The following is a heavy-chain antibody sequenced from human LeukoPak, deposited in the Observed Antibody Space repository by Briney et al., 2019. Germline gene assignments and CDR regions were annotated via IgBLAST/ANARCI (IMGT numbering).Heavy chain of an antibody. Sequence: GGSLRLSCADPGFTVSSNYTSWVRQAPGKGLEWVSVIYSGGSTYYADSVKGRFTISRDNSKNTLYLQMNSLRGEDTAVYYCARVAFRSSSYISGIDYWGQGTLVTVSS. CDR3: ARVAFRSSSYISGIDY. CDR2: IYSGGST. D-gene: IGHD6-6*01. J-gene: IGHJ4*02. V-gene: IGHV3-53*01. CDR1: GFTVSSNY.